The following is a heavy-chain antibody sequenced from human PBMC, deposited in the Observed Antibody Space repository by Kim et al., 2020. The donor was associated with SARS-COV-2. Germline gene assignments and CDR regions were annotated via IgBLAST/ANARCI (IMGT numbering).Heavy chain of an antibody. J-gene: IGHJ5*02. CDR3: ARKGLMQLTNWFDP. V-gene: IGHV3-7*03. Sequence: GGSLRLSCAASGFTFSSYWMSWVRQAPGKGLEWVANIKQDGSEKYYVDSVKGRFTISRDNAKNSLYLQMNSLRAEDTAVYYCARKGLMQLTNWFDPWGQGTLVTVSS. CDR1: GFTFSSYW. D-gene: IGHD6-13*01. CDR2: IKQDGSEK.